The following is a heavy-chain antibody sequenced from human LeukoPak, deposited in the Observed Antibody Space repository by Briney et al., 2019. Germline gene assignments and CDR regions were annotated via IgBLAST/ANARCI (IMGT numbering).Heavy chain of an antibody. D-gene: IGHD2-21*02. CDR2: ISGSGGST. J-gene: IGHJ3*02. V-gene: IGHV3-23*01. CDR1: GFTFSSYA. Sequence: GGSLRLSCAASGFTFSSYAMSWVRQAPGKGLEWVSAISGSGGSTYYADSVKGRFTISRDNSKNTLYLQMNSLRAEDTAVYYCAKWPTYCGGDCFYHDAFDIWGQGTMVTVSS. CDR3: AKWPTYCGGDCFYHDAFDI.